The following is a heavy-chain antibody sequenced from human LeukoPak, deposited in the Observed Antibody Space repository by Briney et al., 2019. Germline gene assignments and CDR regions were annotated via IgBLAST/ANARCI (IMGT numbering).Heavy chain of an antibody. CDR3: ARGRRGNPFDY. J-gene: IGHJ4*02. CDR1: GGSFSGYY. D-gene: IGHD1-14*01. CDR2: INHSGST. Sequence: SETLSLTCAVYGGSFSGYYWSWIRQPPGKGLEWIGEINHSGSTNYNPSLKSRVTISVDTSKNQFSLKLSSVTAADTAVYYRARGRRGNPFDYWGQGTLVTVSS. V-gene: IGHV4-34*01.